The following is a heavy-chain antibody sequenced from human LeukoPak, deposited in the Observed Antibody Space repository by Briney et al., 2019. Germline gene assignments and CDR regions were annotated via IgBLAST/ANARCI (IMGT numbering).Heavy chain of an antibody. CDR2: ISWNSGSI. CDR3: ARISSGWLPHFDY. Sequence: GGSLRLSCAASGFTFDDYAMHWVRQAPGKGLEWVSGISWNSGSIGYADSVKGRFTISRDNAKNSLYLQMNSLRAEDTAVYYCARISSGWLPHFDYWGQGTLVTVSS. CDR1: GFTFDDYA. J-gene: IGHJ4*02. D-gene: IGHD6-19*01. V-gene: IGHV3-9*01.